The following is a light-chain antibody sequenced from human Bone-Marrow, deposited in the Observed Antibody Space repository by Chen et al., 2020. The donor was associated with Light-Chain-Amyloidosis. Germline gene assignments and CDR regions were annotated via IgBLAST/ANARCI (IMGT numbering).Light chain of an antibody. CDR1: SSDVGSDNH. Sequence: QSALTQPASVSGSPGQSINISCTGPSSDVGSDNHVSWYQHHPDKAPKLMIYEVTNRPAWVPDRFSGSKSDNTASLTISGLQTEDEADYFCSSYTITNTLVFGSGTRVTVL. V-gene: IGLV2-14*01. CDR2: EVT. CDR3: SSYTITNTLV. J-gene: IGLJ1*01.